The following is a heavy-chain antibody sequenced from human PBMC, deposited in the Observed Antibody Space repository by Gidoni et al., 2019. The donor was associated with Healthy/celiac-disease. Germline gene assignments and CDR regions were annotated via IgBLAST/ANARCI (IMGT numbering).Heavy chain of an antibody. J-gene: IGHJ4*02. Sequence: QVQLVESGGGVVQPGRSLSLSCSASGFTLRSYAMHWVRQAPGKGLAWVAVISYDGSNKYYADSVKGRFTISRDNSKNTLYLQMNSLRAEDTAVYYCARDQMAPFDYWGQGTLVTVSS. V-gene: IGHV3-30-3*01. CDR3: ARDQMAPFDY. CDR2: ISYDGSNK. CDR1: GFTLRSYA.